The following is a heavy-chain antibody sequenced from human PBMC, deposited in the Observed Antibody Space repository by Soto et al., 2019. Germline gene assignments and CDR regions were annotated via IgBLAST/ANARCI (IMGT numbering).Heavy chain of an antibody. CDR1: GGTFSSHS. Sequence: QVQLVQSGAEVRKPGSSVKVSCKASGGTFSSHSFSWLRQAPGQGLEWMGGIVPHSGTSNYAQKFHDRLTLSANESTSTAYMELSTLTSEDTAVYYCARDGSGSPYYFDHWGQGTQVTVSS. J-gene: IGHJ4*02. CDR2: IVPHSGTS. CDR3: ARDGSGSPYYFDH. V-gene: IGHV1-69*01. D-gene: IGHD1-26*01.